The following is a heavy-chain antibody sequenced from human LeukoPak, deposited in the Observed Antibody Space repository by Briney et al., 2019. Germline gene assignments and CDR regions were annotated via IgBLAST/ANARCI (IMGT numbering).Heavy chain of an antibody. Sequence: SETLSLTCTISGRSISPSHYWGWIRQAPGKGLDWIGSISHSGSTYYNPSITSRTSIFVDTSKNQFSLQLSCVTAADTAVYYCARQSCSSTSCYFSFGGAYEYWGQGTLVTVSS. D-gene: IGHD2-2*01. CDR2: ISHSGST. J-gene: IGHJ4*02. CDR3: ARQSCSSTSCYFSFGGAYEY. CDR1: GRSISPSHY. V-gene: IGHV4-39*01.